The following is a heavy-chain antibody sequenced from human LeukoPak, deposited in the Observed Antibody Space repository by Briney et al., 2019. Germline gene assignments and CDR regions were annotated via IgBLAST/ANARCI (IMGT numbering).Heavy chain of an antibody. D-gene: IGHD6-19*01. J-gene: IGHJ3*02. V-gene: IGHV4-61*08. CDR3: ASEHSSGLDAFDI. CDR2: IYYSGST. Sequence: SETLSLTCTVSGGSISSGGYYWSWIRQPPGKGLERIGYIYYSGSTYYNPSLKSRVTISVDTSKNQYSLKLSSVTAADTAVYYCASEHSSGLDAFDIWGQGTMVTVSS. CDR1: GGSISSGGYY.